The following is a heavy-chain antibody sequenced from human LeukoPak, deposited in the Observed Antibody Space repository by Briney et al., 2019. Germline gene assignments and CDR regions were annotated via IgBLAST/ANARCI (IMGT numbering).Heavy chain of an antibody. Sequence: GGSLRLSCAASGFTFSSYSMNWVRQAPGKGLEWVSSISSSSSYIYYADSVKGRFPISRDNAKNSLYLQMNSLRAEDTAVYYCARDPGGRAFDYWGQGTLVTVSS. D-gene: IGHD1-26*01. CDR1: GFTFSSYS. CDR2: ISSSSSYI. J-gene: IGHJ4*02. CDR3: ARDPGGRAFDY. V-gene: IGHV3-21*01.